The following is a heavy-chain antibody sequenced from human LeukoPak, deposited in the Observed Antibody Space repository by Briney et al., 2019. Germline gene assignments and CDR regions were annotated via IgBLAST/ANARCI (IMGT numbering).Heavy chain of an antibody. V-gene: IGHV3-73*01. CDR2: IRSKANSYPT. CDR3: TRLSYYYGSGSYSTRYRSPID. Sequence: QTGGSLRLSCAASGFTFSGSAMHWVRQASGKGLEWVGRIRSKANSYPTAYAASVKGRFTISRDDSKNTAYLQMNSLKTEDTAVYYCTRLSYYYGSGSYSTRYRSPIDWGQGTLVTVSS. CDR1: GFTFSGSA. D-gene: IGHD3-10*01. J-gene: IGHJ4*02.